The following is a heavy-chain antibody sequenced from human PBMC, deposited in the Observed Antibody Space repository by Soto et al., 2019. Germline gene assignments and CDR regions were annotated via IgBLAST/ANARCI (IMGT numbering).Heavy chain of an antibody. CDR2: ITPSSAST. J-gene: IGHJ6*02. CDR3: AKDRKRMDV. V-gene: IGHV3-23*01. CDR1: GFTFSSHG. Sequence: PGGSLRLSCAASGFTFSSHGMHWVRQAPGKGLEWVAVITPSSASTFYADSVKGRFTISRDNSKNTLYLQMNSLRAEDTAVYYCAKDRKRMDVWGQGTTVTVSS.